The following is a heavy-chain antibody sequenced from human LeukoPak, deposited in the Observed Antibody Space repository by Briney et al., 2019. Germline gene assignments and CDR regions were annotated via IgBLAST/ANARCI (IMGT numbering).Heavy chain of an antibody. V-gene: IGHV3-48*01. J-gene: IGHJ4*02. CDR2: ISGSSGII. D-gene: IGHD3-10*01. Sequence: GGSLRLSCAASGFTFNTYTMNWVRQAPGKGLEWVSYISGSSGIIDYADSVRGRFTISRDNAKNSLYLQMNSLRAEDTAVYYCARGILYAWRFDDWGQGTLVTVSS. CDR3: ARGILYAWRFDD. CDR1: GFTFNTYT.